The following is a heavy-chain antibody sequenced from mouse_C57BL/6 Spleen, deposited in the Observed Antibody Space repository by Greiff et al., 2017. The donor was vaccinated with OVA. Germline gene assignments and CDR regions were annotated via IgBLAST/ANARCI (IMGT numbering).Heavy chain of an antibody. CDR3: ARENGSSYGAMDY. CDR1: GFTFSDYY. Sequence: EVKLVESAGGLVQPGSSMKLSCTASGFTFSDYYMAWVRQVPEKGLEWVANINYDGSSTYYLDSLKSRFIISRDNAKNILYLQMSSLKSEDTATYYCARENGSSYGAMDYWGQGTSVTVSS. J-gene: IGHJ4*01. CDR2: INYDGSST. D-gene: IGHD1-1*01. V-gene: IGHV5-16*01.